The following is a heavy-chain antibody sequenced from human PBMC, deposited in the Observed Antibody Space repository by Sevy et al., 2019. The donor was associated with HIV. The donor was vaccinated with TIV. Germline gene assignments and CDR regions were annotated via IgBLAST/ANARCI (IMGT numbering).Heavy chain of an antibody. CDR2: MNPNTDNT. Sequence: ASVKVSCKASGYTFTSYDINWVRQATGQGLEWMGWMNPNTDNTDYAQKFQGRVTMTRNTSISTAYMELSSLRSEDTAVYYCARGRLTGIGFDYWGQGPLVTVSS. V-gene: IGHV1-8*01. CDR1: GYTFTSYD. D-gene: IGHD7-27*01. CDR3: ARGRLTGIGFDY. J-gene: IGHJ4*02.